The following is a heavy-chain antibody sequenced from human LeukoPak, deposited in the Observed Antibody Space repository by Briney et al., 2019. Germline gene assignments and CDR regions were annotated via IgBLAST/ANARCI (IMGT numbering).Heavy chain of an antibody. D-gene: IGHD2-15*01. CDR2: ISTSSSYI. CDR3: ARVIEGYCSGNRCYGSGYYYYMDV. V-gene: IGHV3-21*01. J-gene: IGHJ6*03. CDR1: GFTFSSYS. Sequence: GGSLRLSCAASGFTFSSYSMNGVRQAPGKGLEWVSFISTSSSYIYYAGSVKGRFTIPRDNAKNSLYLQMNSLRAEDTAVYYCARVIEGYCSGNRCYGSGYYYYMDVWGKGTTVTVSS.